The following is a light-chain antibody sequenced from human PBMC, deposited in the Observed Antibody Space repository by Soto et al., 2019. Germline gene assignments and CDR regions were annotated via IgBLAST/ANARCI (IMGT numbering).Light chain of an antibody. CDR3: QQRTRWPMT. Sequence: EIVLTQSPGTLSSSPGGRATLSCRASQTVTSNYLAWYQQKRGQAPRLLIWGASIRAADLPDRFSGGGSGTDFTLTISRLEAEDFAVYYCQQRTRWPMTFGQGTRLEIK. CDR1: QTVTSNY. CDR2: GAS. J-gene: IGKJ5*01. V-gene: IGKV3D-20*02.